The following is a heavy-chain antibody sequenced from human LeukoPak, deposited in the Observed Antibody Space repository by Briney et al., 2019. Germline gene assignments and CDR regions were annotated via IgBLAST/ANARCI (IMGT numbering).Heavy chain of an antibody. CDR1: GFTFDDYG. V-gene: IGHV3-20*04. CDR2: INWNGGST. Sequence: GGSLRLSCAASGFTFDDYGMSWVRQAPGKGLEWVSGINWNGGSTGYADSVKGRFTISRDNAKNSLYLQMNSLRAEDTALYYCARESYLAFGGVIVSKALDYWGQGTLVTVSS. D-gene: IGHD3-16*02. J-gene: IGHJ4*02. CDR3: ARESYLAFGGVIVSKALDY.